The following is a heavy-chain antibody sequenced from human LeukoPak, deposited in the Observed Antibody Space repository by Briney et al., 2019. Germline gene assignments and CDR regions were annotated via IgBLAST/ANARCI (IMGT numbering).Heavy chain of an antibody. V-gene: IGHV3-23*01. CDR3: ARSLYYDSSGPAHFDY. Sequence: PGGSLRLSCAASGFTFSSYAMSWVRQAPGKGLEWVSAISGSGGSTYYADSVKGRFTISRDNSKNTLYLQMNSLRAEDTAVYYCARSLYYDSSGPAHFDYWGQGTLVTVSS. D-gene: IGHD3-22*01. J-gene: IGHJ4*02. CDR2: ISGSGGST. CDR1: GFTFSSYA.